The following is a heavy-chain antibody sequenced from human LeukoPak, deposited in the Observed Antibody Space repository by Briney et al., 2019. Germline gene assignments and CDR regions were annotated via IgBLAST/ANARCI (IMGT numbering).Heavy chain of an antibody. D-gene: IGHD3-10*01. Sequence: GGSLRLSCAASGFTFSSYSMTWVRQAPGKGLEWVSSISSSSSYIYYADSVKGRFTISRDNAKNSLYLQMNSLRAEDTAVYYCARDMAPGGYFDYWGQGTLVTVSS. CDR1: GFTFSSYS. J-gene: IGHJ4*02. CDR2: ISSSSSYI. V-gene: IGHV3-21*01. CDR3: ARDMAPGGYFDY.